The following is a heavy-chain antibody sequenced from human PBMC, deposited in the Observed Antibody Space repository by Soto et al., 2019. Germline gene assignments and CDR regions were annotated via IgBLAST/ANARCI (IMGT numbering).Heavy chain of an antibody. CDR1: GFTFTNYG. D-gene: IGHD2-2*01. Sequence: HPGGSLRLSCAASGFTFTNYGMHWVRQAPGKGLEWVAVISYDGNSKKYADSVKGRFTISRDDSKNTLYLNMDNLRPEDTAVFYCAKDAAGGGYSSSRATWYYYYGMDVWGQGTTVTVSS. CDR2: ISYDGNSK. V-gene: IGHV3-30*18. J-gene: IGHJ6*02. CDR3: AKDAAGGGYSSSRATWYYYYGMDV.